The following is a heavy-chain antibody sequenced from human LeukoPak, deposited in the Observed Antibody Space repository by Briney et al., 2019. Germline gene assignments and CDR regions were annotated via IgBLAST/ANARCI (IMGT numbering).Heavy chain of an antibody. V-gene: IGHV3-74*01. D-gene: IGHD6-25*01. CDR1: GFTFRGYG. CDR2: IETDGSAT. Sequence: QTGGSLRLSCAASGFTFRGYGMHWVRQTPGKGLEWVSAIETDGSATTYADSVEGRFSISRDNAKNILYLQMNSLGVEDTAVYYCARGGGYRLDYWGQGTLVTVSS. CDR3: ARGGGYRLDY. J-gene: IGHJ4*02.